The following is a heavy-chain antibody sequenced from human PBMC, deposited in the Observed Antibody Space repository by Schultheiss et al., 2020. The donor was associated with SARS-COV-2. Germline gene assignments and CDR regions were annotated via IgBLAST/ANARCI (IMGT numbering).Heavy chain of an antibody. CDR2: ISGGST. CDR1: GFTFSSYA. CDR3: AKDRLGSSSRMDV. J-gene: IGHJ6*02. Sequence: GGSLRLSCAASGFTFSSYAMSWVRQAPGKGLEWVSSISGGSTYYADSRKGRFTISRDNAKNSLYLQMNSLRAEDTAVYYCAKDRLGSSSRMDVWGQGTTVTVSS. D-gene: IGHD2-15*01. V-gene: IGHV3-38-3*01.